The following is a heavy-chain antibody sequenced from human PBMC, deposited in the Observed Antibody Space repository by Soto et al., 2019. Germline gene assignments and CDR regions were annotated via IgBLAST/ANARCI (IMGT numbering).Heavy chain of an antibody. J-gene: IGHJ4*02. CDR1: GDSVSGASSY. CDR2: IYYSGST. CDR3: ARTTYCSGGSCYFGGFDS. D-gene: IGHD2-15*01. Sequence: QVQLQESGPGLVKPSETLSLTCTVSGDSVSGASSYWSWIRQPPGKGLEWIAYIYYSGSTNYNPSLKTRVTISIDTSKNQFSLNLSSVTAADTAVYFCARTTYCSGGSCYFGGFDSWGQGTLVTVSS. V-gene: IGHV4-61*01.